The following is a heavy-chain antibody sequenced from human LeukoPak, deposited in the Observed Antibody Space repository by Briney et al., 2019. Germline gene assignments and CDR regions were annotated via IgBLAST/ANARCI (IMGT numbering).Heavy chain of an antibody. V-gene: IGHV4-59*01. CDR2: IYYSGST. CDR1: GGSISSSY. Sequence: TSSETLSLTCTVSGGSISSSYWSWIRQPPGKGLEWIGYIYYSGSTNYNPSLKSRVTISVDTSKNQFSLKLSSVTAADTAVYYCARGEDHWYFDLWGRGTLVTVSS. J-gene: IGHJ2*01. CDR3: ARGEDHWYFDL.